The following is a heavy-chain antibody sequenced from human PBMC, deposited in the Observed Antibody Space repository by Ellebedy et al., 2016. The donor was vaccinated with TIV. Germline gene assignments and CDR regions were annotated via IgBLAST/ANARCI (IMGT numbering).Heavy chain of an antibody. CDR3: ARGQVASTLGVSGGMDV. CDR1: GFTFSSYA. J-gene: IGHJ6*04. CDR2: ISSNGGCT. Sequence: GESLKISCAASGFTFSSYAMHWVRQALGKGLEHVSAISSNGGCTYYANSVKGRFTISRDNSKNTLYLQMGSLRAEDMAVYYCARGQVASTLGVSGGMDVWGKGTTVTVSS. D-gene: IGHD2-15*01. V-gene: IGHV3-64*01.